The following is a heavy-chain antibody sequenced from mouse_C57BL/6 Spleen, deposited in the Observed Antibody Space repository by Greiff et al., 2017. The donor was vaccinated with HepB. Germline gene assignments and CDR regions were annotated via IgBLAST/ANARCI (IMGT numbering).Heavy chain of an antibody. D-gene: IGHD2-5*01. CDR3: ATSYSKDYAMDY. J-gene: IGHJ4*01. CDR1: GYTFTSYW. CDR2: IDPSDSYT. Sequence: QVHVKQPGAELVKPGASVKLSCKASGYTFTSYWMQWVKQRPGQGLEWIGEIDPSDSYTNYNQKFKGKATLTVDTSSSTAYMQLSSLTSEDSAVYYCATSYSKDYAMDYWGQGTSVTVSS. V-gene: IGHV1-50*01.